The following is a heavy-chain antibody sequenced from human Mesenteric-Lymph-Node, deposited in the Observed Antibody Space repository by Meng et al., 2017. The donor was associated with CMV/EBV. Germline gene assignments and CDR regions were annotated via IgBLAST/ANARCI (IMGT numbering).Heavy chain of an antibody. CDR2: ISYDGSNK. D-gene: IGHD6-13*01. Sequence: GESLKISCAASGFTFSSYAMHWVRQAPGKGLEWVAVISYDGSNKYYADSVKGRFTISRDNSKNTLYLQMNSLRAEDTAVYYCARDIAAAGTTFDYWGQGTLVTVSS. J-gene: IGHJ4*02. V-gene: IGHV3-30-3*01. CDR3: ARDIAAAGTTFDY. CDR1: GFTFSSYA.